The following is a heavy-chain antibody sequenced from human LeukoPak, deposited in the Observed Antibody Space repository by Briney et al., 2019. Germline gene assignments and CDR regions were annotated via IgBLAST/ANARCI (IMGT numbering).Heavy chain of an antibody. CDR1: GGSISRSSYY. J-gene: IGHJ4*02. CDR2: IYYSGST. D-gene: IGHD3-10*01. CDR3: ALSGSGSYYPLDY. V-gene: IGHV4-39*07. Sequence: PSETLSLTCTVSGGSISRSSYYWGCIRQPPGKGREWSGSIYYSGSTYYNPSLKSRVTISGDTSKNQFSLKLSSVTAADTAVYYCALSGSGSYYPLDYWGQGTLVTVSS.